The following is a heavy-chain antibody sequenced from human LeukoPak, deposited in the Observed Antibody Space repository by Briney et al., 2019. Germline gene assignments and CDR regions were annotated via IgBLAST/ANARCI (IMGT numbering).Heavy chain of an antibody. D-gene: IGHD4-17*01. CDR1: GYTFTSYG. J-gene: IGHJ4*02. Sequence: ASVKVSCKASGYTFTSYGISWVRQAPGQGLEWMGWISAYNGNTNYAQKLQGRVTMTTDTSTGTAYMELRSLRSDDTAVYYCARDEDYGDYVYFDYWGQGTLVTVSS. V-gene: IGHV1-18*01. CDR2: ISAYNGNT. CDR3: ARDEDYGDYVYFDY.